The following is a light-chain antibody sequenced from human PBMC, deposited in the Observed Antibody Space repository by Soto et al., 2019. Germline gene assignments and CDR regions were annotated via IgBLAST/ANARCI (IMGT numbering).Light chain of an antibody. V-gene: IGLV1-44*01. CDR3: AAWDDNLDGFV. CDR1: GSNIGSNT. J-gene: IGLJ1*01. CDR2: RDN. Sequence: QSALTQPPSASGTPGQRVSISCSGSGSNIGSNTVNWYHHLPGAAPKLLIYRDNQRPSGVPDRFSGSKSGTSASLAIRGLQSEDEADYYCAAWDDNLDGFVFRTGTKVTVL.